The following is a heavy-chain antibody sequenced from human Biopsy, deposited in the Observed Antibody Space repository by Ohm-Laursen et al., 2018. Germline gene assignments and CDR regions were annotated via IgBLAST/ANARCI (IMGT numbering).Heavy chain of an antibody. CDR2: INAKTGDT. D-gene: IGHD3-22*01. CDR1: GYTFTGYH. Sequence: SVKVSCKASGYTFTGYHLHWVRQAPGQGLEWMGWINAKTGDTNYAQKFQGRVTMTRDTSISMAYVDLSSLRSDDTAVYYCTRGSYYYDSLAYYYWFDPWGQGTLVTVSS. J-gene: IGHJ5*02. V-gene: IGHV1-2*02. CDR3: TRGSYYYDSLAYYYWFDP.